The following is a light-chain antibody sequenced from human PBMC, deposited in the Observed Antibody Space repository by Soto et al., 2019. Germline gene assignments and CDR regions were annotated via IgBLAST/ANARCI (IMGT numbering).Light chain of an antibody. CDR3: QQYHQGPPFT. CDR2: RSS. Sequence: EIVMTQSPDTLSVSPGERATLSCRASQSVSSNLAWYQQKPGQAPSLLIFRSSTRATVIPASFRGSGFGTEFTPPTGTLQFEDFAVYYCQQYHQGPPFTFAQGHDWRL. V-gene: IGKV3-15*01. CDR1: QSVSSN. J-gene: IGKJ5*01.